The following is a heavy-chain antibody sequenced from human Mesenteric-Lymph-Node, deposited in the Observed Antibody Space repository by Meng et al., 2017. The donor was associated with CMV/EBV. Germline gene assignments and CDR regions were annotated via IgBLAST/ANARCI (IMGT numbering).Heavy chain of an antibody. J-gene: IGHJ4*02. D-gene: IGHD3-22*01. CDR2: IYHSGST. V-gene: IGHV4-38-2*02. Sequence: SETLSLTCTVSGYSISSGYYWGWIRQPPGKGLEWIGSIYHSGSTYYNTSLKSRVTISVDTSKNQFSLKLSSVTAADTAVYYCASSPQDYDSSGYAAGYYFDYWGQGTLVTVSS. CDR1: GYSISSGYY. CDR3: ASSPQDYDSSGYAAGYYFDY.